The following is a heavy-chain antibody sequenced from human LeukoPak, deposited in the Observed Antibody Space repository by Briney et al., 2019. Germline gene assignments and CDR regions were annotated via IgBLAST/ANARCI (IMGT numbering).Heavy chain of an antibody. D-gene: IGHD6-13*01. CDR3: ASSSSWYSGRAFDI. Sequence: PSETLSLTCAVYGGSFSGYYWSWIRQPPGKGLEWIGEINHSGSTNYNPSLKSRVTISVDTSKNQFSLKLSSVTAADTAVYYCASSSSWYSGRAFDIWGQGTMVTVSS. CDR2: INHSGST. CDR1: GGSFSGYY. V-gene: IGHV4-34*01. J-gene: IGHJ3*02.